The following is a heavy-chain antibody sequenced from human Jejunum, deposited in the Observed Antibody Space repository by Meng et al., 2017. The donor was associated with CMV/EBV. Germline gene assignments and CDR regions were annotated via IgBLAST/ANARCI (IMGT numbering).Heavy chain of an antibody. Sequence: CKASGYRFTSYDITWVRQASGQGLEWLGWMNPNSGNTGYAQKFQGRVTMISNTSINTAYMQLSSLTSEDTAIYYCAREHSGYDDFWGQGTLVTVSS. CDR3: AREHSGYDDF. J-gene: IGHJ4*02. V-gene: IGHV1-8*01. CDR2: MNPNSGNT. CDR1: GYRFTSYD. D-gene: IGHD5-12*01.